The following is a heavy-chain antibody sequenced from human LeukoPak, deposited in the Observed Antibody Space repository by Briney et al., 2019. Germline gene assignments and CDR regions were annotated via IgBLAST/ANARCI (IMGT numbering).Heavy chain of an antibody. CDR3: AKAQTSSCVEY. V-gene: IGHV3-9*01. D-gene: IGHD6-13*01. CDR1: GFTFDDYA. CDR2: ISWNSGSI. Sequence: PGRSLRLSCAASGFTFDDYALHWVRQAPGKGLEWVSGISWNSGSIGYADSVKGRFTIARDNSKNTLYLQMNSLRAEDTAVYYCAKAQTSSCVEYWGQGTLVTVSS. J-gene: IGHJ4*02.